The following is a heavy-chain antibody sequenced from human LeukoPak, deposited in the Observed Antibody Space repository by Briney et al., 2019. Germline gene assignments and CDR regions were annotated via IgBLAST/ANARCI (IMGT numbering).Heavy chain of an antibody. D-gene: IGHD3-16*01. V-gene: IGHV4-34*01. CDR3: ASSTRWGDYFDY. CDR2: INHSGST. CDR1: GGSFSGYY. J-gene: IGHJ4*02. Sequence: PSETLSLTCAVYGGSFSGYYWSWIRQPPGKGLEWIGEINHSGSTNYNPSLKSRVTISVDTSKNHFSLKLSSVTAADTAVYYCASSTRWGDYFDYWGQGTLVTVSS.